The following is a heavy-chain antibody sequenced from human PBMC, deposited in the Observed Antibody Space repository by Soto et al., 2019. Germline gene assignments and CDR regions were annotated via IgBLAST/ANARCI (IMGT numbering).Heavy chain of an antibody. CDR3: SGCSGGACHKNYGMDV. Sequence: EVHLVESGGGLVKPGGSLRLSCAVSGFTFSSCTMNWVRQAPGKGLEWVSSISPSSGHIYYADSVKGRFTISRDNAKNSLFLHMTRLRGEDTAVYYCSGCSGGACHKNYGMDVWGQGTTVTVSS. CDR1: GFTFSSCT. J-gene: IGHJ6*02. CDR2: ISPSSGHI. V-gene: IGHV3-21*06. D-gene: IGHD2-15*01.